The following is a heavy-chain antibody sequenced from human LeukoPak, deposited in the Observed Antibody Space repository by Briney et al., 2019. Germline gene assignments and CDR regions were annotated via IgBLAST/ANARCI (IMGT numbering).Heavy chain of an antibody. J-gene: IGHJ6*03. CDR3: ARECDLPGAYYMDV. D-gene: IGHD7-27*01. CDR1: GFTFSTYW. CDR2: ISSDGSNT. Sequence: GGSLRLSCAASGFTFSTYWMHWVRQVPGKGLVWVSRISSDGSNTIYADSVKGRFTISRDNANNSLSLQMNCLRGDDAAVYYCARECDLPGAYYMDVWGKGTTVTVSS. V-gene: IGHV3-74*01.